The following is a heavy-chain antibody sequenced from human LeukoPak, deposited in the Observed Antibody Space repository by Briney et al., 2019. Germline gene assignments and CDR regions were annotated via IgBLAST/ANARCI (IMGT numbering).Heavy chain of an antibody. V-gene: IGHV3-9*01. CDR1: GFTFSSYA. D-gene: IGHD1-26*01. CDR3: AKGYGPLYSGSYFDY. Sequence: GGSLRLSCAASGFTFSSYAMSWVRQAPGKGLEWVSGISWNSGSIGYADSVKGRFTISRDNAKNSLYLQMNSLRAEDTALYYCAKGYGPLYSGSYFDYWGQGTLVTVSS. CDR2: ISWNSGSI. J-gene: IGHJ4*02.